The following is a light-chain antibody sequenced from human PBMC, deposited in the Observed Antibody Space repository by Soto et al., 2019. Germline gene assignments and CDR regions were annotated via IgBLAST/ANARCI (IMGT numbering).Light chain of an antibody. CDR2: SHD. J-gene: IGLJ1*01. Sequence: QAVLTQPPSASGTPGQRVTISCSGSSSNIGRNAVNWYQQVPGTAPKLLIYSHDQRPSGVPDRFSGSKSGTSASLAISGLQSEDEADYYCSSCTSSSSLLYVFGTGTKLTVL. CDR3: SSCTSSSSLLYV. CDR1: SSNIGRNA. V-gene: IGLV1-44*01.